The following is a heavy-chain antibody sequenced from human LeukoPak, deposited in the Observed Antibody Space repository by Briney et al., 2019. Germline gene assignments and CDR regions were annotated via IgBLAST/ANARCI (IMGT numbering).Heavy chain of an antibody. V-gene: IGHV4-34*01. J-gene: IGHJ4*02. Sequence: PSETLSLTCAVYGGSFSGYYWSWIRQPPGNGLEWIGEINHSGSTNYNPSLKSRVTISVDTSKNQFSLKLSSVTAADTAVYYCARAGSGSNFDYWGQGTLVTVSS. CDR2: INHSGST. D-gene: IGHD6-19*01. CDR3: ARAGSGSNFDY. CDR1: GGSFSGYY.